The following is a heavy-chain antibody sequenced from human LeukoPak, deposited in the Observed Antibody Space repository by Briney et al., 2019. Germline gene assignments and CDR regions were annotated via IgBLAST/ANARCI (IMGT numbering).Heavy chain of an antibody. V-gene: IGHV3-11*06. Sequence: GGSLRLSCAASGFAFTDWSMSWIHQAPGKGLQWLSYISSSSSDTSYADSVRGRFTISRDNAKKSVYLQMNSLRAEDTAIYYCVKSAGRNGGNWGQGTLVTVSS. CDR1: GFAFTDWS. CDR3: VKSAGRNGGN. D-gene: IGHD1-26*01. J-gene: IGHJ4*02. CDR2: ISSSSSDT.